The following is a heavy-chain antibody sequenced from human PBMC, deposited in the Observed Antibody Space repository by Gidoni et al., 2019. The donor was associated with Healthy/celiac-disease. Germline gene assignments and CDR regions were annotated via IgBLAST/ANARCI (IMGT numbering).Heavy chain of an antibody. J-gene: IGHJ4*02. CDR1: GYALSTSGVG. V-gene: IGHV2-5*02. Sequence: QITLKEAGPTLVKPTQTLTLTCTFSGYALSTSGVGVGWIRQPPGQALELLALIYWDDDKRYIPSLKSMLTITNDTSKNHVVLTLTNMDPVDTATYYCAHSLSEAEPTVFDYWGQGTLVTFSS. CDR2: IYWDDDK. D-gene: IGHD4-17*01. CDR3: AHSLSEAEPTVFDY.